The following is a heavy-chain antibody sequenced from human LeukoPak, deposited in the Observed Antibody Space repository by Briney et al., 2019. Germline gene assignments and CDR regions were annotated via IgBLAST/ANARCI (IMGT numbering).Heavy chain of an antibody. Sequence: SETLSLTCAVYGGSFSGYYWSWIRQPPGKGLEWIGEINHSGSTNYNPSLKSRVTISVDTSKNQFSLKLSSVTAADTAVYYCATGYSGYDPLDYWGQGTLVIVSS. D-gene: IGHD5-12*01. CDR1: GGSFSGYY. V-gene: IGHV4-34*01. CDR2: INHSGST. CDR3: ATGYSGYDPLDY. J-gene: IGHJ4*02.